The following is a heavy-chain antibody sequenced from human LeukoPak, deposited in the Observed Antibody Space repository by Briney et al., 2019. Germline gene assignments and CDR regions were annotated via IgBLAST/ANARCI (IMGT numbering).Heavy chain of an antibody. CDR3: ARVGGSWFSDY. CDR2: INGDGSGT. CDR1: GLTFSGYW. V-gene: IGHV3-74*01. Sequence: PGGSLRLSCAASGLTFSGYWMQCVRQAPGKGLVWVSRINGDGSGTSYADSVKDRFTISRDNAENTLYLQMNSLRADDTAVYYCARVGGSWFSDYWGQGTLVTVSS. D-gene: IGHD6-13*01. J-gene: IGHJ4*02.